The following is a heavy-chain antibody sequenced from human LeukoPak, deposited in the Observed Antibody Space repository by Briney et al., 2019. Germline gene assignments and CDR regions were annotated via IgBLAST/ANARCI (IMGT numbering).Heavy chain of an antibody. V-gene: IGHV3-7*01. Sequence: GGSLRLSCAVSGFTFSSYWMSWVRQAPGKGLEWVANIKQDGSEKYYVDSVKGRFTISRDNAKNSLYLEMNSLRAEDTAVYYCARGERSGSYYYYYYMDVWGKGTTVTISS. CDR1: GFTFSSYW. CDR2: IKQDGSEK. CDR3: ARGERSGSYYYYYYMDV. D-gene: IGHD1-26*01. J-gene: IGHJ6*03.